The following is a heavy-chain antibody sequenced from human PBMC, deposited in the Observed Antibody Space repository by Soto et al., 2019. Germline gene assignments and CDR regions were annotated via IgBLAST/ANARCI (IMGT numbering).Heavy chain of an antibody. CDR1: GFTFSSYA. CDR3: ARDGYYYDSSGLDY. V-gene: IGHV3-23*04. Sequence: EVQLVESGGGLVKPGGSLRLSCAASGFTFSSYALRWVRQAPGKGLEWVSAISGGGDTIYYSDSVRGRFTISRDNSKSTVYLQMNSLRSEDTAVYYCARDGYYYDSSGLDYWGQGTLVTVSS. CDR2: ISGGGDTI. J-gene: IGHJ4*02. D-gene: IGHD3-22*01.